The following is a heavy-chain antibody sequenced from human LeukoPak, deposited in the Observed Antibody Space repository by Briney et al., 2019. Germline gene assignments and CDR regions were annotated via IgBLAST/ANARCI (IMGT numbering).Heavy chain of an antibody. Sequence: SETLSLTCAVYGGSFSDYFWSWIRQPPGKGLEWIGEINHSGSTNYNPSLKSRVTISVDTSKKQFSLKLSSVTAADTAVYYCARLAVAEGDWGQGTLVTVSS. D-gene: IGHD6-19*01. CDR3: ARLAVAEGD. V-gene: IGHV4-34*01. CDR2: INHSGST. J-gene: IGHJ4*02. CDR1: GGSFSDYF.